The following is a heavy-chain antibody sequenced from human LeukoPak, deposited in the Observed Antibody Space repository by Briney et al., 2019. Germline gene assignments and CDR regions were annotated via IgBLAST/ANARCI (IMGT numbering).Heavy chain of an antibody. Sequence: PGRSLRLSCAASRFTFSNYGMHWVRQAPGKGLEWVAVIWYDGSNKYYADSVKGRFTISRDNSKNTLYLQMNSLRAEDTAVYYCARGRGYDSGTYNYAFSDYWGQGTLVTVSS. J-gene: IGHJ4*02. D-gene: IGHD3-22*01. V-gene: IGHV3-33*01. CDR3: ARGRGYDSGTYNYAFSDY. CDR1: RFTFSNYG. CDR2: IWYDGSNK.